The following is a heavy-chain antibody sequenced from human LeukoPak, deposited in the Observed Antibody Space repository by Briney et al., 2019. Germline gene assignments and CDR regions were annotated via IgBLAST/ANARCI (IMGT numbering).Heavy chain of an antibody. CDR3: ARLADGYNFLDY. D-gene: IGHD5-24*01. CDR1: GGSISSYY. Sequence: SETLSLTCTVSGGSISSYYWSWIRQPPGKGLEWIGYIYTSGSTNYNPSLKSRVTISVDTSKNQFSLKLSSVTAADTAVYYCARLADGYNFLDYWGQGTLVTVYS. V-gene: IGHV4-4*09. J-gene: IGHJ4*02. CDR2: IYTSGST.